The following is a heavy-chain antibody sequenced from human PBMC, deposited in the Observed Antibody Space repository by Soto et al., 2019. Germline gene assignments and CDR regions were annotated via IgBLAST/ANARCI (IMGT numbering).Heavy chain of an antibody. Sequence: QVQLVQSGAEVTKPGASVKVSCKASGYTFTSYGISWVRQAPGQGLEWMGWISAYNGNKNYAQKFQGRVTLTTDTSTSTAYMELRSLRSDDTAEYYWARDSELSIGDPPVGSWGQGTLVTVSS. V-gene: IGHV1-18*01. CDR1: GYTFTSYG. CDR3: ARDSELSIGDPPVGS. CDR2: ISAYNGNK. J-gene: IGHJ4*02. D-gene: IGHD3-10*01.